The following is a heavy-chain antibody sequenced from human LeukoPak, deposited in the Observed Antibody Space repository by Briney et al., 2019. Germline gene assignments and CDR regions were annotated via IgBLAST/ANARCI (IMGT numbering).Heavy chain of an antibody. CDR2: IYSGGST. V-gene: IGHV3-66*01. CDR1: GFTVSSNY. Sequence: PGGSLRLSCAASGFTVSSNYMNWVRQAPGKGLQWVSVIYSGGSTYYTDSVKGRFTISRDNSKNTVYLQMNSLRVEDTAVYYCARKPSLDYWGQGTLVTVSS. J-gene: IGHJ4*02. CDR3: ARKPSLDY.